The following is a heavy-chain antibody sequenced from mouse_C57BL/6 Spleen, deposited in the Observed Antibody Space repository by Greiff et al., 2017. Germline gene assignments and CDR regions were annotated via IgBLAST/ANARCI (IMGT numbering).Heavy chain of an antibody. D-gene: IGHD1-1*01. CDR1: GYTFTDYS. CDR2: INPNNGDT. Sequence: EVQLQQSGPELVKPGASVKIPCKASGYTFTDYSMHWVKQSPGKSLEWIGDINPNNGDTNYNRKFKGKATVTVDKSSSTAYMELRRLTSEDTAVYYCARVPNYGNRALDYWGQGTTRTVSS. V-gene: IGHV1-18*01. CDR3: ARVPNYGNRALDY. J-gene: IGHJ2*01.